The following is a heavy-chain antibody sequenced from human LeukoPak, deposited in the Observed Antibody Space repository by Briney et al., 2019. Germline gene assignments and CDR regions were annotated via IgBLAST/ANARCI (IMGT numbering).Heavy chain of an antibody. CDR2: IYYSGST. CDR1: GGSISSSSYY. D-gene: IGHD1-26*01. CDR3: ARDSGLGATYVVDY. J-gene: IGHJ4*02. V-gene: IGHV4-39*07. Sequence: SETLSLTCTVSGGSISSSSYYWGWIRQPPGKGLEWIGSIYYSGSTYYNPSLKSRVTISVDTSKNQFSLKLSSVTAADTAVYYCARDSGLGATYVVDYWGQGTLVTVSS.